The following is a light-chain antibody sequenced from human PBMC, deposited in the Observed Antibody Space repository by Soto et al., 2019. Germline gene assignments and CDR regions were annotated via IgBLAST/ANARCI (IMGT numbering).Light chain of an antibody. V-gene: IGKV3-15*01. CDR2: DAS. CDR3: QQYNNWLWT. J-gene: IGKJ1*01. CDR1: QSVSRN. Sequence: EIVMTQSPATLSVSPGERATLSCRASQSVSRNVAWYQQKPGQAPRLLIHDASTRATGISVRFSGSGSGTEFTLTNSSLQSGDFAVYYCQQYNNWLWTFGRGTKVEIK.